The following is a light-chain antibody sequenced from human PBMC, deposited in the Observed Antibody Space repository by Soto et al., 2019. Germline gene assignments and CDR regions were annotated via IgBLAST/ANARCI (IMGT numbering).Light chain of an antibody. CDR1: TGAVTSAHF. J-gene: IGLJ2*01. CDR3: LLSYGGARV. Sequence: AVVTQEPSLTVSPGGTVTLTCASSTGAVTSAHFPYWFQQKPGQAPRPLMYNTNNKHSWTPARFSGSLLGGKAALTLSGAQSEDEAEYYCLLSYGGARVFGGGTKLTVL. CDR2: NTN. V-gene: IGLV7-46*01.